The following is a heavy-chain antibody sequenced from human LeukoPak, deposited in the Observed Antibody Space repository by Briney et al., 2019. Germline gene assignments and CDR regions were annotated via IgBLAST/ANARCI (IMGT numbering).Heavy chain of an antibody. J-gene: IGHJ3*02. CDR1: GYTFTSYA. D-gene: IGHD3-22*01. CDR3: TREGVYAPDGSGYHRDAFDM. Sequence: SVKVSCKASGYTFTSYAMNWVRQAPGQGLEWMGRIIPVLGVSNFAQKFQGRVTITADKSTNTAHMELSRLESGDTAVYYCTREGVYAPDGSGYHRDAFDMWGRGTVVIVSS. CDR2: IIPVLGVS. V-gene: IGHV1-69*04.